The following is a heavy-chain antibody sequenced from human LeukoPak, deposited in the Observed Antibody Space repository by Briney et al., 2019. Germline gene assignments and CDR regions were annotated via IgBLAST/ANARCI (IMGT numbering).Heavy chain of an antibody. CDR3: ARENTSGTSRFDP. V-gene: IGHV4-31*03. D-gene: IGHD2-2*01. Sequence: SQTLSLTCTVSGGSISSGDYYWSWIRQHPGKGLEWIGYIYYSGSTYYNPSLKSRVTISVDTSKNQFSLKLSSVTAADTAVYYCARENTSGTSRFDPWGQGTLVTVSS. CDR2: IYYSGST. CDR1: GGSISSGDYY. J-gene: IGHJ5*02.